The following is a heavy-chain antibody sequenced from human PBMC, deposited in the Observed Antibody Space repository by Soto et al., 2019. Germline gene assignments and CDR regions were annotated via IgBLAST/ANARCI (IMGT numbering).Heavy chain of an antibody. CDR1: GGSISGYY. CDR2: INYSGST. J-gene: IGHJ3*02. D-gene: IGHD3-9*01. Sequence: SETLSLTCTVSGGSISGYYWSWIRQPPGKRLEWIGYINYSGSTNYNPSLKSRVTISVDTSKKQFSLKLGSVTAADTAVYYCARYFDRPSAFDIWGQGTMVTV. V-gene: IGHV4-59*01. CDR3: ARYFDRPSAFDI.